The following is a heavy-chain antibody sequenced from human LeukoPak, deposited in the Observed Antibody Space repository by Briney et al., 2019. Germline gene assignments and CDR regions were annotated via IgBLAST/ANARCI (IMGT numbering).Heavy chain of an antibody. CDR3: ARAGYYYGYYYYCMDV. D-gene: IGHD3-10*01. V-gene: IGHV4-61*02. CDR1: GGSINSGSYY. CDR2: IYTSGST. Sequence: SETLSLTCTVSGGSINSGSYYWSWIRQPAGKGLEWIGRIYTSGSTNYNPSLKSRVTMSVDTSKNQFSLKLSSVTAADTAVYYCARAGYYYGYYYYCMDVWGKGTTVTISS. J-gene: IGHJ6*03.